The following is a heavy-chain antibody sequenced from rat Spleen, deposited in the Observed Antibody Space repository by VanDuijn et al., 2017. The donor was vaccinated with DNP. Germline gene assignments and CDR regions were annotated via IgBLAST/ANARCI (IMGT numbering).Heavy chain of an antibody. J-gene: IGHJ3*01. V-gene: IGHV5S13*01. CDR1: EFTLSKSD. Sequence: EVQLVESGGGLVQPGGSLKLSCAASEFTLSKSDVAWVRQAPTKGLEWVASITSGGSTYYRDSVKGRFTVSRDNAKNTLYLQMDSLRSEDTATYFCARHYAYWGQGTLVTVSS. CDR2: ITSGGST. CDR3: ARHYAY.